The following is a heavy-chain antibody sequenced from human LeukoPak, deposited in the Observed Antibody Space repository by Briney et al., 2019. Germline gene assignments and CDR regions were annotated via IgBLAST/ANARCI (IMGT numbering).Heavy chain of an antibody. CDR2: ISSSSSTI. CDR3: ARRGRGYYYYYYMDV. Sequence: GGSLRLSCAASGFTFSSYSMNWVRQAPGKGLEWVSYISSSSSTIYYADSVKGRFTISRDNAKNSLYLQMNSLRAEDTAVYYCARRGRGYYYYYYMDVWGKGTTVTVSS. J-gene: IGHJ6*03. D-gene: IGHD3-10*01. V-gene: IGHV3-48*01. CDR1: GFTFSSYS.